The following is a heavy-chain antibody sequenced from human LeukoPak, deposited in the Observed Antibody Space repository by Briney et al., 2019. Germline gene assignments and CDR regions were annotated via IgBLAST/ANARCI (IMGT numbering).Heavy chain of an antibody. V-gene: IGHV3-48*04. CDR2: ISSSVGTI. D-gene: IGHD3-10*01. CDR3: AKDFGRFQYYFDY. Sequence: GGSLRLSCAASGFTFSTYSMNWVRQAPGKGLEWVSSISSSVGTIYYADSVKGRFTISRDNAKNSLYLQMNSLRAEDTAVYYCAKDFGRFQYYFDYWGQGTLVTVSS. J-gene: IGHJ4*02. CDR1: GFTFSTYS.